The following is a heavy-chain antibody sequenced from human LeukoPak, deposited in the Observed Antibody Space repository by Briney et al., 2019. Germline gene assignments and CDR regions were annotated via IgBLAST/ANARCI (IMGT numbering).Heavy chain of an antibody. J-gene: IGHJ4*02. V-gene: IGHV6-1*01. CDR3: VRDVSSGYLGFDY. CDR1: GYSVSSNSAA. D-gene: IGHD3-22*01. Sequence: SQTLSLTCAISGYSVSSNSAAWNWIRQSPSRGLEWLGRTYYRSKWYNDYAVSVKSRITINPDASNNQFSLQLNSVAPEDTAVYYCVRDVSSGYLGFDYWGQGTLVTVSS. CDR2: TYYRSKWYN.